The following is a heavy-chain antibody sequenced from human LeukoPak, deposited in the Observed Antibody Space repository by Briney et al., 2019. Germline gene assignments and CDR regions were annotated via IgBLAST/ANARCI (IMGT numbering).Heavy chain of an antibody. V-gene: IGHV4-34*01. CDR2: INHSGST. Sequence: PETLSLTCAVYGGSFSGYYWSWIRQPPGKGLEWIGEINHSGSTNYNPSLKSRVTISVDTSKNQFSLKLSSVTAADTAVYYCARHSAGIAARRAPFDYWGQGTLVTVSS. J-gene: IGHJ4*02. CDR1: GGSFSGYY. CDR3: ARHSAGIAARRAPFDY. D-gene: IGHD6-6*01.